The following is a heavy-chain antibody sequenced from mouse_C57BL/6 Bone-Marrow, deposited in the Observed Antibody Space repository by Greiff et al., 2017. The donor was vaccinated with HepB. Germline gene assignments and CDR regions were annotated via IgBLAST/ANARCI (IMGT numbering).Heavy chain of an antibody. J-gene: IGHJ2*01. CDR1: GFTFSDYG. CDR2: ISSGSSTI. Sequence: EVMLVESGGGLVKPGGSLKLSCAASGFTFSDYGMHWVRQAPEKGLEWVAYISSGSSTIYYADTVKGRFTISRDNAKNTLFLQMTSLRSEDTAMYYCARGEATMVTTFDYWGQGTTLTVSS. V-gene: IGHV5-17*01. D-gene: IGHD2-2*01. CDR3: ARGEATMVTTFDY.